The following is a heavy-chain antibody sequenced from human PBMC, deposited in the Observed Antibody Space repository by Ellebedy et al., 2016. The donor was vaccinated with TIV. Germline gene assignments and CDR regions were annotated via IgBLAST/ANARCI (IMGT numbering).Heavy chain of an antibody. Sequence: GGSLRLSXAASGFTFTCYAMSWVRQAPGKGLQWVSAISGSGGGSTYYADSVKGRFTISRDNSKDTLYLQMNSLRAEDTALYYCARGGLNYFDYWGQGTLVTVSS. CDR2: ISGSGGGST. J-gene: IGHJ4*02. CDR1: GFTFTCYA. CDR3: ARGGLNYFDY. V-gene: IGHV3-23*01. D-gene: IGHD5-12*01.